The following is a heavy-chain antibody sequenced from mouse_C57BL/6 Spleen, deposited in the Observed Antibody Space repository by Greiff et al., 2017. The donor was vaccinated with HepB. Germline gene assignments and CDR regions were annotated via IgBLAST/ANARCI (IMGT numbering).Heavy chain of an antibody. Sequence: QVQLQQSGPELVKPGASVKISCKASGYAFSSSWMNWVKQRPGKGLEWIGRIYPGDGDTNYNGKFKGKATLTADKSSSTAYMQLSSLTSEDSAVYCCARYGYYVDYWGQGTTLTVSS. V-gene: IGHV1-82*01. D-gene: IGHD2-2*01. J-gene: IGHJ2*01. CDR3: ARYGYYVDY. CDR1: GYAFSSSW. CDR2: IYPGDGDT.